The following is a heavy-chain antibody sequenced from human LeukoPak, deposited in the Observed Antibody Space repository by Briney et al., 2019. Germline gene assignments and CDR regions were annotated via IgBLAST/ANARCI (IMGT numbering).Heavy chain of an antibody. CDR1: GFTFSSYG. D-gene: IGHD2-21*01. CDR3: ANEADRIIEQ. J-gene: IGHJ1*01. V-gene: IGHV3-30*02. Sequence: GGSLRLSCAASGFTFSSYGIHWVRQAPGKGLEWVAFIRYDGSNKYYTDSVKGRFTISRDNSKNTLYLQMYSLRTEDTAFYYCANEADRIIEQWGQGTLVTVSS. CDR2: IRYDGSNK.